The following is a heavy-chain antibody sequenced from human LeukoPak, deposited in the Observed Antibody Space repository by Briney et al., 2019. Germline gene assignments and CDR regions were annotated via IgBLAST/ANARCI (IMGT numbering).Heavy chain of an antibody. CDR3: ARDGAGYSSGWYVP. V-gene: IGHV4-38-2*02. J-gene: IGHJ5*02. D-gene: IGHD6-19*01. CDR1: GYSISSGYY. Sequence: KPSETLSLTCAVSGYSISSGYYWGRSRQPPGQGLGWIGSIYHSGSTYYNPSLKSRVTISVDTSKNQFSLKLSSVTAADTAVYYCARDGAGYSSGWYVPWGQGTLVTVSS. CDR2: IYHSGST.